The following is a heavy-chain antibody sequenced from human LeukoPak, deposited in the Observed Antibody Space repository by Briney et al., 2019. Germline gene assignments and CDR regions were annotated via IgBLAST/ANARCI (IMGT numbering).Heavy chain of an antibody. D-gene: IGHD3-10*01. V-gene: IGHV3-30*03. Sequence: GGSLRLSCAASGFTFSSYSMNWVRQAPGKGLEWVAVISYDGSNKYYADSVKGRFTISRDNSKNTLYLQMNSLRAEDTAVYYCARAKGAIHFGFDYWGQGTLVTVSS. CDR2: ISYDGSNK. CDR1: GFTFSSYS. CDR3: ARAKGAIHFGFDY. J-gene: IGHJ4*02.